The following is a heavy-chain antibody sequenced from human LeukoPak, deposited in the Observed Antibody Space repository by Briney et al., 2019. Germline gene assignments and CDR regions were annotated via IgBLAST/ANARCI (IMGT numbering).Heavy chain of an antibody. CDR2: INHSGST. J-gene: IGHJ4*02. V-gene: IGHV4-34*01. CDR1: GGSLSGYY. D-gene: IGHD3-10*01. CDR3: ARDFMVRGVID. Sequence: PSETLSLTCAVYGGSLSGYYWSWIRQPPGKGLEWIGEINHSGSTNYNPSLKSRVTISVDTSKNQFSLKLSSVTAADTAVYYCARDFMVRGVIDWGQGTLVTVSS.